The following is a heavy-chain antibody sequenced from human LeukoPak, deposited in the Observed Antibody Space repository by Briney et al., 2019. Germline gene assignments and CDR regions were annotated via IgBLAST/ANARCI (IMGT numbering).Heavy chain of an antibody. V-gene: IGHV3-30*04. CDR2: TSSDGSNK. CDR1: RFTFSSYA. J-gene: IGHJ2*01. Sequence: PGGSLRLSCAASRFTFSSYAIHWVRQAPGKGLEWVALTSSDGSNKKYADSVKGRFTISRDNSKNTLYLQMNSLRTEDTAVYYCARASTGAAVNWFFDLWGRGTLVTVSS. D-gene: IGHD2-15*01. CDR3: ARASTGAAVNWFFDL.